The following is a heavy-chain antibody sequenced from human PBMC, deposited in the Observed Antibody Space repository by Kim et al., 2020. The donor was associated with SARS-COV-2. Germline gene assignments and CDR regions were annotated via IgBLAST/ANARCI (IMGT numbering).Heavy chain of an antibody. CDR1: GCTFSSYA. V-gene: IGHV1-69*04. J-gene: IGHJ6*03. CDR3: ATGPIAVAAGYYYYYMYV. CDR2: IIPILGIA. D-gene: IGHD6-19*01. Sequence: SVKVSCKASGCTFSSYAISWVRQAPGQGLEWMGRIIPILGIANYAQKFQGRVTITADKSTSTAYMELSSLRCEDTAVYYCATGPIAVAAGYYYYYMYVWGTGTTGTVSS.